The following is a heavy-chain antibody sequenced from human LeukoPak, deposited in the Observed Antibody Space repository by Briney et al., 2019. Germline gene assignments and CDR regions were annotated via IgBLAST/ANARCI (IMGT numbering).Heavy chain of an antibody. CDR2: IKQDGSEK. V-gene: IGHV3-7*01. J-gene: IGHJ4*02. Sequence: GGSLRLSCAASGFTFSSYWMSWVRQAPGKGLEWVANIKQDGSEKYYVDSVKGRFTISRDNAKNSLYLQMNSLRAEDTAVYYCARDRGSPEYCSSTSCPFDYWGQGTLVTVSS. D-gene: IGHD2-2*01. CDR1: GFTFSSYW. CDR3: ARDRGSPEYCSSTSCPFDY.